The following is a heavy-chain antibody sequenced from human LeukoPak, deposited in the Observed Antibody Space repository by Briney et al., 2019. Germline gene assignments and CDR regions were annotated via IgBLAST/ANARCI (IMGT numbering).Heavy chain of an antibody. V-gene: IGHV3-30*18. CDR3: AKDLDWYTRGSFDY. CDR1: GFTFSSYG. J-gene: IGHJ4*02. Sequence: GGSLRLSCAASGFTFSSYGMHWVRQAPGKGLEWVAVISYDGSKKYYADSVKGRFTISRDNSKNTLYLQMNSLRAEDTAVYYCAKDLDWYTRGSFDYWGQGTLVTVSS. CDR2: ISYDGSKK. D-gene: IGHD3-9*01.